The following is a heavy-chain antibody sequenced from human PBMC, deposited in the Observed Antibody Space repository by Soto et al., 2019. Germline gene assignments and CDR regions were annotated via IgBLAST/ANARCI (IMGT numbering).Heavy chain of an antibody. Sequence: QVQLQESGPGLVKPSETLSLSCTVSGGSVSYYYWSWIRQPPGKGLAWIGYIYDSGSTDYNPSLKSRVTISVDTSKNLFSLKLSSVTAADTAVYYFARLGYESPYNWFDPWGQETLVTVSS. D-gene: IGHD5-12*01. CDR2: IYDSGST. CDR1: GGSVSYYY. J-gene: IGHJ5*02. V-gene: IGHV4-59*02. CDR3: ARLGYESPYNWFDP.